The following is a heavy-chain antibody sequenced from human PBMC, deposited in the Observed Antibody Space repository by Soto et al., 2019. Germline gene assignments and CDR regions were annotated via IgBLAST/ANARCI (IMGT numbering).Heavy chain of an antibody. V-gene: IGHV1-2*02. CDR1: GYTFSGYY. CDR3: ARSLTEGYCAITGCYTRPLYGMDV. Sequence: ASVKVSCKASGYTFSGYYIHWLRQAPGQGLEWMGWINPNSGGTNYAQKFQGRVTVTRDTPTSTAYMELSRLTSDDTAVYYCARSLTEGYCAITGCYTRPLYGMDVWGQGTTVTVSS. D-gene: IGHD2-2*02. J-gene: IGHJ6*02. CDR2: INPNSGGT.